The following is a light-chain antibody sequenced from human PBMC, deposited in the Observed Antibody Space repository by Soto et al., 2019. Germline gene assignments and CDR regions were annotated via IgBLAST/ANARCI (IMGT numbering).Light chain of an antibody. V-gene: IGKV3-15*01. CDR2: GAS. Sequence: EIVMTQSPATLSVSPGERATLSCRASQSVSSNLAWYQQKPGQAPRLLIYGASTRATGIPARFSGSGSGTEFTLTISRLQSEDFAIYYCQHYNYWPPWTFGQGTKVEIK. CDR3: QHYNYWPPWT. J-gene: IGKJ1*01. CDR1: QSVSSN.